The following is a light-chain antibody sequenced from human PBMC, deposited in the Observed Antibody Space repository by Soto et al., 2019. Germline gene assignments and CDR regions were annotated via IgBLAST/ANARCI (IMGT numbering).Light chain of an antibody. J-gene: IGKJ4*01. CDR1: QSISSY. V-gene: IGKV1-39*01. Sequence: DIQMTQSPSSLSASVGDRATITCRASQSISSYLNWYQQKPVKAPSLLIHGGSTLQSGVPARFSGSGGGTEFTLTISSLQPEDFASYYCQQIYTIPLTFGGGTKVDIK. CDR2: GGS. CDR3: QQIYTIPLT.